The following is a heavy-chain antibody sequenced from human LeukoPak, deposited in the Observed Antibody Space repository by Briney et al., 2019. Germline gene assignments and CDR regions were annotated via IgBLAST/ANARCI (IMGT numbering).Heavy chain of an antibody. Sequence: GGSLRLSCAASGFTFSSYAMSWVRQAPGKGLEWVSAISGSGGSTYYADSVKGRFTISRDNSKNTLYLQMNSLRAEDTAVYYCAKGLLLWFGELSPSFDYWGQGTLVTVSS. D-gene: IGHD3-10*01. J-gene: IGHJ4*02. CDR3: AKGLLLWFGELSPSFDY. CDR2: ISGSGGST. CDR1: GFTFSSYA. V-gene: IGHV3-23*01.